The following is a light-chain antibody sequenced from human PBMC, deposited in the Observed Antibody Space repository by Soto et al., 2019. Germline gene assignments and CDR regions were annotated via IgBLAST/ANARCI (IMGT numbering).Light chain of an antibody. V-gene: IGLV2-14*01. Sequence: QSALTQPASVSGSPGQSITISCTGTSSDVGFSNYVFWYQQHPGKAPKLIISDVSNRPSGVSNRFSGSKSGNTASLTISGLQAEDEADYYCSSYTSSSTDVFGTGNKVTVL. J-gene: IGLJ1*01. CDR2: DVS. CDR1: SSDVGFSNY. CDR3: SSYTSSSTDV.